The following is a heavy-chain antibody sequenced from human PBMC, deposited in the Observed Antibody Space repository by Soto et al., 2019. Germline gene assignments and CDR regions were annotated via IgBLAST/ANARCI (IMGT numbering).Heavy chain of an antibody. D-gene: IGHD3-22*01. V-gene: IGHV5-51*01. CDR1: GYKFTSSW. J-gene: IGHJ5*02. Sequence: PGESLKISCRTSGYKFTSSWIAWVRQMPGKGLEWMGIIFPSDSDTRYSPSFQGQVTISADRSTSTVFLQWASLKASDTAVYFCARKDKSGYFNWFDPWGQGTLVTVPS. CDR2: IFPSDSDT. CDR3: ARKDKSGYFNWFDP.